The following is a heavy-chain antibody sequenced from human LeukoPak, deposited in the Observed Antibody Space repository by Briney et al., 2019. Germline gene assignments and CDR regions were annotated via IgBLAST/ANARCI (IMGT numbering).Heavy chain of an antibody. J-gene: IGHJ5*02. CDR1: GGSISSYY. Sequence: KTSETLSLTCTVSGGSISSYYWSWIRQPAGKGLEWIGYIYYSGSTNYNPSLKSRVTISVDTSKNQFSLKLSSVTAADTAVYYCARSRITIFGVAPCWFDPWGQGTLVTVSS. D-gene: IGHD3-3*01. CDR2: IYYSGST. V-gene: IGHV4-59*01. CDR3: ARSRITIFGVAPCWFDP.